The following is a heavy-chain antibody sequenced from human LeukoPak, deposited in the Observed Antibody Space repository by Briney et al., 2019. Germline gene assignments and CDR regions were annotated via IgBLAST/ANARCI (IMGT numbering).Heavy chain of an antibody. CDR3: ATDSSGGRDDY. CDR2: VTNSGAST. CDR1: GFPFSSYI. V-gene: IGHV3-64*01. Sequence: GGSLRLSCAASGFPFSSYIMHWVRQAPGKGLEYVAAVTNSGASTYYANFVKGRFTISRDNSKNTLYLQMGSLSAEDMAVYYCATDSSGGRDDYWGQGTLVTVSS. D-gene: IGHD6-25*01. J-gene: IGHJ4*02.